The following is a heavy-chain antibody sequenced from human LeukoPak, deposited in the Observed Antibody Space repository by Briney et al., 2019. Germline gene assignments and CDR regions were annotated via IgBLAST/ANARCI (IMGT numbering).Heavy chain of an antibody. V-gene: IGHV1-69*13. CDR2: IIPIFGTA. CDR3: ARGRPLGHCSSTSCSNWFDP. Sequence: SVKVSCRASGGTFSSYAISWVRQAPGQGLEWMGGIIPIFGTANYAQKFPGRVTITADESTSTAYMELSSLRSEDTAVYYCARGRPLGHCSSTSCSNWFDPWGQGTLVTVSS. D-gene: IGHD2-2*01. J-gene: IGHJ5*02. CDR1: GGTFSSYA.